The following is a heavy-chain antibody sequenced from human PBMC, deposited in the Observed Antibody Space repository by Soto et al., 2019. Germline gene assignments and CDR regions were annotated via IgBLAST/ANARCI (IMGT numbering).Heavy chain of an antibody. CDR3: ASVYYYDSSGYYYPYFDY. D-gene: IGHD3-22*01. CDR2: IIPIFGTA. Sequence: QVQLVQSGAEVKKPGSSVKVSCKASGGTFSSYAISWVRQAPGQGLEWMGGIIPIFGTANYAQKFQGRVTITADKSTRTAYMELRSRRSEDTAVYYCASVYYYDSSGYYYPYFDYWGQGTLVTVSS. J-gene: IGHJ4*02. V-gene: IGHV1-69*06. CDR1: GGTFSSYA.